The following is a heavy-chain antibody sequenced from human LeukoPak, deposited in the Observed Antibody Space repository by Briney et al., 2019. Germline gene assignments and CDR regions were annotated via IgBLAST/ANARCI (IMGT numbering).Heavy chain of an antibody. CDR3: ADWSYVDY. V-gene: IGHV3-23*01. J-gene: IGHJ4*02. Sequence: GGSLRLSCAASGVTFSRYAMSWVRQAPGKGLEWVSQIGGSGGGTTFYADSVKGRFTISRDDSKNTLYLQMNSLRADDTAVYYCADWSYVDYWGQGTLVTVSS. CDR2: IGGSGGGTT. CDR1: GVTFSRYA. D-gene: IGHD1-7*01.